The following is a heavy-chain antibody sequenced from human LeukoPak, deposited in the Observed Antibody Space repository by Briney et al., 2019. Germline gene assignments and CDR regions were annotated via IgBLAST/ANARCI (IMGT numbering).Heavy chain of an antibody. CDR2: ISYDGSNK. Sequence: GGSLRLSCAASGFTFSSYGMHWVRQAPGKGLEWVAVISYDGSNKYYADSVKGRFTISRDTSKNTLYLQMNSLRAEDTAVYHCAKSDYGSFAIWGQGTMVTVYS. J-gene: IGHJ3*02. CDR1: GFTFSSYG. CDR3: AKSDYGSFAI. D-gene: IGHD4-17*01. V-gene: IGHV3-30*18.